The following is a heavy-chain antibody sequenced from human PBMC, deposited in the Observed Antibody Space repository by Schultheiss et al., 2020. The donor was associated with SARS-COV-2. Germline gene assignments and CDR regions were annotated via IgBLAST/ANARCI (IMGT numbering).Heavy chain of an antibody. Sequence: ETLSLTCTVSGGSISSSSYYWGWIRQAPGKGLEWISYISASSNTIYYADSVKGRFTISRDNSKNTLYLQMNSLRAEDTAVYYCARDGPVLRFLEWLSPPSYYYYYGMDVWGQGTTVTVSS. CDR2: ISASSNTI. D-gene: IGHD3-3*01. CDR3: ARDGPVLRFLEWLSPPSYYYYYGMDV. V-gene: IGHV3-48*01. J-gene: IGHJ6*02. CDR1: GGSISSSS.